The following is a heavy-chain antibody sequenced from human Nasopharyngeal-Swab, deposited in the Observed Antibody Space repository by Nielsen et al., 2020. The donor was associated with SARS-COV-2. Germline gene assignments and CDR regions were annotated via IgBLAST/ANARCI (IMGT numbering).Heavy chain of an antibody. V-gene: IGHV3-21*06. D-gene: IGHD6-13*01. CDR2: VSSTSSYI. Sequence: GESLKISCAASGFTFSSYSMNWVRQAPGKGLEWVSSVSSTSSYIYYADSVKGRFTISRDNAKNSLYLLLNSLRAEDTAVYYCASDPLSSWQAIGNWYFDLWGRGTLVTVSS. CDR1: GFTFSSYS. CDR3: ASDPLSSWQAIGNWYFDL. J-gene: IGHJ2*01.